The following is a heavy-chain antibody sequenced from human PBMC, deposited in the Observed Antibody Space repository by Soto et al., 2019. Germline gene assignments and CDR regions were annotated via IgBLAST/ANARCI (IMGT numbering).Heavy chain of an antibody. CDR2: ISGSGGST. CDR3: ARQRRFGSGWGLLPQDPTPRPYYYYGMDV. Sequence: GGSLRLSCAASGFTFSSYAMSWVRQAPGKGLEWVSAISGSGGSTYYADSVKGRFTISRDNSKNTLYLQMNSLRAEDTAVYYCARQRRFGSGWGLLPQDPTPRPYYYYGMDVWGQGTTVTVSS. J-gene: IGHJ6*02. CDR1: GFTFSSYA. D-gene: IGHD6-19*01. V-gene: IGHV3-23*01.